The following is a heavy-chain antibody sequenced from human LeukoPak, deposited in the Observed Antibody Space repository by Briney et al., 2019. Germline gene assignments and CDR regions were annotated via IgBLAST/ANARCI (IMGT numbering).Heavy chain of an antibody. CDR2: INHSGST. CDR1: GGSFSGYY. CDR3: ARGTDYVDFWSDHDY. Sequence: SETLSLTCAVYGGSFSGYYWSWIRQSPGKGLEWIGEINHSGSTNYNPSLKSRVTISVDTSKNQFSLKLSSVTAADTAVYYCARGTDYVDFWSDHDYWGQGTLVTVSS. V-gene: IGHV4-34*01. J-gene: IGHJ4*02. D-gene: IGHD3-3*01.